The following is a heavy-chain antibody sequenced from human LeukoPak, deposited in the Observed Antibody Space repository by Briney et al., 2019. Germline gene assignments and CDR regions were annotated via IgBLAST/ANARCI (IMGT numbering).Heavy chain of an antibody. J-gene: IGHJ5*02. CDR2: IYYSGSA. CDR3: ARGASIAAADWFDP. V-gene: IGHV4-59*01. Sequence: PSETLSLTCTVSGGSISSYYWSWIRQPPGKGLEWIGYIYYSGSAKYNPSLKSRVTISVDTSRNQFSLKLSSVTAADTAVYYCARGASIAAADWFDPWGQGTLVTVSS. D-gene: IGHD6-13*01. CDR1: GGSISSYY.